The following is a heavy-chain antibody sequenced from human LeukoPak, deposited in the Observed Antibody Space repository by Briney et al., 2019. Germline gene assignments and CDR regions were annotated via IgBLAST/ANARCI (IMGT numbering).Heavy chain of an antibody. CDR3: ATQGTLTPHNAFDV. Sequence: GESLKISFQASGYDFANFWIGWVRQMPGKGLDWMGIIYPGDSDTIHSASFQGQVTISADNSISTAYLQWTSLKASDTAMYYCATQGTLTPHNAFDVWGQGTMVTVPS. CDR2: IYPGDSDT. J-gene: IGHJ3*01. V-gene: IGHV5-51*01. D-gene: IGHD2-15*01. CDR1: GYDFANFW.